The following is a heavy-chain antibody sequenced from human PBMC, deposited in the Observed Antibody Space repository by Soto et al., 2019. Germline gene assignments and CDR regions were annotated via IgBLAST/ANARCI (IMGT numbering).Heavy chain of an antibody. CDR1: GYSFTNYW. V-gene: IGHV5-51*01. J-gene: IGHJ5*02. D-gene: IGHD6-13*01. Sequence: GESLKISCQGSGYSFTNYWVGWVRQIPGRGLEWMGIIHPGDSDTRCSPFFQGQVTISADKSISTAYLQWSSLKASDTAMYYCARHNRYSSTWFEGWFDHWRQGTLVTVSS. CDR2: IHPGDSDT. CDR3: ARHNRYSSTWFEGWFDH.